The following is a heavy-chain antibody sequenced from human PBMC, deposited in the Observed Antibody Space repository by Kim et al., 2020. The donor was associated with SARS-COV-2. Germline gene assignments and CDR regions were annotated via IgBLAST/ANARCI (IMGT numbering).Heavy chain of an antibody. D-gene: IGHD3-10*01. CDR1: GFSLRSYE. Sequence: GGSLRLSCVASGFSLRSYEMHWVRQVPGKWLELFSSLSSSGSPIHYADSVKGRFTLSRDSAKNSLYLQMNSVRSEATAVSYCAREYSGEYEDYFYGMDVWGQGTTVT. J-gene: IGHJ6*02. CDR3: AREYSGEYEDYFYGMDV. V-gene: IGHV3-48*03. CDR2: LSSSGSPI.